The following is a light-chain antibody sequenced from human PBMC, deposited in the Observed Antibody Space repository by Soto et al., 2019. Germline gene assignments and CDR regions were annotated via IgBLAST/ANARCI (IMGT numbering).Light chain of an antibody. V-gene: IGLV2-14*01. CDR2: DVF. CDR3: SSFTGSTSVV. J-gene: IGLJ3*02. CDR1: STDVGAYAF. Sequence: QPVLTQPASVSGSPGQSITISCTGTSTDVGAYAFVSWYQQHPGKAPKLMVYDVFNRPSGVSNRFSGSKSGSTASLTISGLQAEDEADYYCSSFTGSTSVVFGGGTQLTVL.